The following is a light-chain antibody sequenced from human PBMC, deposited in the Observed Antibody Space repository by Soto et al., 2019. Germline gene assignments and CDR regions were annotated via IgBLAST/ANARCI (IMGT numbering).Light chain of an antibody. Sequence: EIVMTQSPATLSVSPGERATLSRRASQSVSSNLAWYQQNPGQAPRLLIYGASTRATGIPARFSGSGSGTEFTLTISSLQSEDFAVYYCQQYNNWPYTFGQGTKLEIK. CDR2: GAS. V-gene: IGKV3-15*01. J-gene: IGKJ2*01. CDR3: QQYNNWPYT. CDR1: QSVSSN.